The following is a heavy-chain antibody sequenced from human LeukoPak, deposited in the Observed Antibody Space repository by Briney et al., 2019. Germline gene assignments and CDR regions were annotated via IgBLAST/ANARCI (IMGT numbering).Heavy chain of an antibody. CDR1: GFTFSSYA. D-gene: IGHD2-2*01. CDR3: AKFKGGVVVPAAPFDP. CDR2: ISGSGGST. V-gene: IGHV3-23*01. Sequence: GGSLRLFCAASGFTFSSYAMSWVRQAPGKGLEWVSAISGSGGSTYYADSVKGRFTISRDNSKNTLYLQMNSLRAEYTAVYYCAKFKGGVVVPAAPFDPWGQGTLVTVSS. J-gene: IGHJ5*02.